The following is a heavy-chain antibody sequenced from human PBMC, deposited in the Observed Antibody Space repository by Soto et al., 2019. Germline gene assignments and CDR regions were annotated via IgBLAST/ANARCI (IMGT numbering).Heavy chain of an antibody. Sequence: GGCLRLSCAASGFTFSNYAMTWVRQGPGKGLEWVSGISGSGGRSYCADSVKGRFTISRDNSKSTLYLQMNSLRAEDTAVYYCAKAYFVWSSEQPYYFDYWGQGTLVTVSS. V-gene: IGHV3-23*01. CDR3: AKAYFVWSSEQPYYFDY. J-gene: IGHJ4*02. D-gene: IGHD3-16*01. CDR1: GFTFSNYA. CDR2: ISGSGGRS.